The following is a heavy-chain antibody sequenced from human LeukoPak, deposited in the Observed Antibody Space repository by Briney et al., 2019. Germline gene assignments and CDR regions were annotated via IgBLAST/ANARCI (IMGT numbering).Heavy chain of an antibody. CDR1: GFIVKTSY. Sequence: QTGGSLRLSCAASGFIVKTSYISWVRQTPGKGLEWLSVIFSDGRTYYTDSVKGRFSMSRDDSENTVYVQMNNLRVDDTALYYCARGGSMVRGANAFDIWGHGTMVTVSS. D-gene: IGHD1-26*01. CDR2: IFSDGRT. V-gene: IGHV3-66*01. J-gene: IGHJ3*02. CDR3: ARGGSMVRGANAFDI.